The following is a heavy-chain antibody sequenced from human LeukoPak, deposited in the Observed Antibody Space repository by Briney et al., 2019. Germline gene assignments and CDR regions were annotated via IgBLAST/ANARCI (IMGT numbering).Heavy chain of an antibody. CDR2: IYPGDSDT. D-gene: IGHD1-26*01. Sequence: KRGESLKISCKGSGYRFTSYWIGWVRQMPGKGLEWMGIIYPGDSDTIYSPSFQGQITISADKSTSTANQQWSSLKASDTAMYYCARSGGNYYSIWGQGTMVTVSS. J-gene: IGHJ3*02. V-gene: IGHV5-51*01. CDR1: GYRFTSYW. CDR3: ARSGGNYYSI.